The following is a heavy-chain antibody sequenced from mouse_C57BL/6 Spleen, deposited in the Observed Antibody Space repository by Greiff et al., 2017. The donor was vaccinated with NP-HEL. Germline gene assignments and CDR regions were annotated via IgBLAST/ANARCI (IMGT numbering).Heavy chain of an antibody. D-gene: IGHD1-1*01. J-gene: IGHJ4*01. CDR2: INPNNGGT. V-gene: IGHV1-22*01. CDR3: ARGGLLRFYAMDY. CDR1: GYTFTDYH. Sequence: EVQLQQSGPELVKPGASVKMSCKASGYTFTDYHMHWVKQSHGKSLEWIGYINPNNGGTSYNQKFKGKATLTVNKSSSTAYMELRSLTSEDSAVYYCARGGLLRFYAMDYWGQGTSVTVSS.